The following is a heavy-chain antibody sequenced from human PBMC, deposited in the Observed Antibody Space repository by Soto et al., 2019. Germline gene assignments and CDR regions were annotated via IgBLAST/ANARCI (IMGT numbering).Heavy chain of an antibody. V-gene: IGHV4-31*03. D-gene: IGHD5-18*01. J-gene: IGHJ4*02. CDR1: GGSISSGGYY. CDR2: IYYSGST. Sequence: QVQLQESGPGLVKPSQTLSLTCTVSGGSISSGGYYWSWISQYPGKGLEWIGYIYYSGSTYYNPSLKSRVTISVDTSKNQFSLKLSSVTAADTAVYYCASLRRRGYSYGYVDYWGQGTLVTVSS. CDR3: ASLRRRGYSYGYVDY.